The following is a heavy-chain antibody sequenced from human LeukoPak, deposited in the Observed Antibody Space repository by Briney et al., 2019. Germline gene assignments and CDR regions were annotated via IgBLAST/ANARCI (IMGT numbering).Heavy chain of an antibody. D-gene: IGHD3-22*01. Sequence: SETLSLTCTVSGGSISSYYWSWIRQPPGKGLEWIGYIYYSGSTNYNPSLKSRVTISVDTSKNQFSLKLSSVTAADTAVYYCAREITMIVRGAFDIWGQGTMVTVSS. CDR1: GGSISSYY. V-gene: IGHV4-59*08. CDR2: IYYSGST. J-gene: IGHJ3*02. CDR3: AREITMIVRGAFDI.